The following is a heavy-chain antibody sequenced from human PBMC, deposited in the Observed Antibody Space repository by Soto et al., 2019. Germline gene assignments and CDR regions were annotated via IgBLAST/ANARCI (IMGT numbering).Heavy chain of an antibody. D-gene: IGHD2-15*01. Sequence: QLQLHESDSGLVRPAQTLSLTCAVSGASVSSGSYSWSWIRQPPVKVLEWIGFYFQGGDAYYNPYLDSPVTISVDTSKNQFSLKLRSVNAADTAGYYCARHDYQCSGSYALDIWGQGTKVTVSS. CDR2: YFQGGDA. V-gene: IGHV4-30-2*01. J-gene: IGHJ3*02. CDR3: ARHDYQCSGSYALDI. CDR1: GASVSSGSYS.